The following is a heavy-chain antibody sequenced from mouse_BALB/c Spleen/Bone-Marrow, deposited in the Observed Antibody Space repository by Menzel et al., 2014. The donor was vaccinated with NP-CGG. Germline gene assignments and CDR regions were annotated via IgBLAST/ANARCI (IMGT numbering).Heavy chain of an antibody. Sequence: EVQLQQSGPELVKPGASVKMSCKASGYTFTDYYMNWVKQNHGKSLEWIGDINPNNGDTFYNQKFKAKATLTVDKSSSTAYLQVNSLTSEDSAVYYCARGTRATYYWGQGTLVTVSA. V-gene: IGHV1-26*01. J-gene: IGHJ3*01. CDR2: INPNNGDT. CDR1: GYTFTDYY. D-gene: IGHD3-1*01. CDR3: ARGTRATYY.